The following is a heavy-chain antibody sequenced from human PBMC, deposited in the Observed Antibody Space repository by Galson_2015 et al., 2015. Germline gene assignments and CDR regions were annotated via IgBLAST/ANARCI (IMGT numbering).Heavy chain of an antibody. V-gene: IGHV1-18*01. CDR3: ARGYCSGGSCSHAFDI. CDR2: ISAYNGNT. CDR1: GGTFSSYA. D-gene: IGHD2-15*01. J-gene: IGHJ3*02. Sequence: SVKVSCKASGGTFSSYAISWVRQAPGQGLEWMGWISAYNGNTNYAQKLQGRVTMTTDTSTSTAYMELRSLRSDDTAVYYCARGYCSGGSCSHAFDIWGQGTMVTVSS.